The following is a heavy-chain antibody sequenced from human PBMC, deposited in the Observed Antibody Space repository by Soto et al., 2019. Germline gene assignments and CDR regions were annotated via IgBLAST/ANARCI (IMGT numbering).Heavy chain of an antibody. V-gene: IGHV4-59*08. CDR3: ARAYSYGYGLYFDY. Sequence: XXTLSLPCTVSGGSISSYYWRWIPQPPGKGLELIGYIYYSGSANYNPSLKSRVTISVDTSKNQFSLKLSSVTAADTAVYYCARAYSYGYGLYFDYWGQGTLVTVS. CDR1: GGSISSYY. D-gene: IGHD5-18*01. J-gene: IGHJ4*02. CDR2: IYYSGSA.